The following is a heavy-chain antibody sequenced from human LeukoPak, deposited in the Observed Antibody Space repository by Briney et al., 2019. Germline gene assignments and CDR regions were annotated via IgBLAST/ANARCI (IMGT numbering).Heavy chain of an antibody. CDR2: ISSSGNYI. D-gene: IGHD3-22*01. Sequence: KPGGSLRLSCAASGFTFTSYSMNWVRRAPGKGLEWVSSISSSGNYIYYADSVKGRFTISRDNARNSLYLQMNSLRAEDTAVYYCARGGRGTIIMIVVAALDYWGQGTLVTVSS. CDR3: ARGGRGTIIMIVVAALDY. V-gene: IGHV3-21*01. J-gene: IGHJ4*02. CDR1: GFTFTSYS.